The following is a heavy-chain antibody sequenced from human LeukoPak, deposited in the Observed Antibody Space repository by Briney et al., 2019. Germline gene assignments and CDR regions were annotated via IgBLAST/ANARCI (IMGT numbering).Heavy chain of an antibody. V-gene: IGHV3-74*01. CDR3: ARAQKYSYDAFDI. J-gene: IGHJ3*02. CDR1: GITFSNYW. D-gene: IGHD4-11*01. Sequence: PGGSLRLSCAASGITFSNYWMHWVRQAPGKGLVWVARISGDGRSTNYADSVKGRFTISRDNAKNTLDLQMNSLSAEDTAVYYCARAQKYSYDAFDIWGQGTMVTVSS. CDR2: ISGDGRST.